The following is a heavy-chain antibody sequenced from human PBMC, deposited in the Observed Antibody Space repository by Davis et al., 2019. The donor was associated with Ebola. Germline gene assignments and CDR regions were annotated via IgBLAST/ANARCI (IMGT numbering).Heavy chain of an antibody. J-gene: IGHJ4*02. V-gene: IGHV3-20*04. D-gene: IGHD7-27*01. CDR1: GFTFDDYG. Sequence: GESLKISCAASGFTFDDYGMSWVRQAPGKGLEWVSGINWNGGSTGYADSVKGRFTISRDNAKDSLYLQMNSLRAEDTALYYCARSNWGLDYWGQGTLVTVSS. CDR3: ARSNWGLDY. CDR2: INWNGGST.